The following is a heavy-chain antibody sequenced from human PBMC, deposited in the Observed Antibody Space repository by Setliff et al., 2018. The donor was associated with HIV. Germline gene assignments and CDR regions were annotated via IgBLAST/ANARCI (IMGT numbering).Heavy chain of an antibody. J-gene: IGHJ6*03. D-gene: IGHD1-7*01. V-gene: IGHV3-7*03. Sequence: GGSLRLSCAASGFTFSSYWMSWVRQAPGKGLEWVANIKQDGSEKYYVDSVKGRFTISRDNAKNSLYLQMNSLRAEDTAVYYCARGGYWNYGHYYYMDVWGKGTTVTVSS. CDR3: ARGGYWNYGHYYYMDV. CDR1: GFTFSSYW. CDR2: IKQDGSEK.